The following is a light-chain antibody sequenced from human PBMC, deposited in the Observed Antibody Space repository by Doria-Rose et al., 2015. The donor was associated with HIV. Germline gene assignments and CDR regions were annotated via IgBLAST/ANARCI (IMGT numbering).Light chain of an antibody. V-gene: IGKV2D-29*02. CDR3: MQTILLPFT. J-gene: IGKJ3*01. Sequence: EIVLTQSPLSLSVTPGQPASISCRSSQSLVNSDGKTYLYWYLQKPGQSPQLLIYEVSNRFSGVSDRVSGSGSGTDFTLKISRVEPEDFGVYYCMQTILLPFTFGPGTTVDIK. CDR2: EVS. CDR1: QSLVNSDGKTY.